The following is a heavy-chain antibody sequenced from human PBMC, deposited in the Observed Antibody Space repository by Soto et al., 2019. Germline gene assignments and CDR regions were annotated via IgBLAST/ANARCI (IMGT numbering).Heavy chain of an antibody. V-gene: IGHV3-48*02. J-gene: IGHJ4*02. Sequence: GGSLRLSCAASGFTFSSHSINWVRQAPGKGLEWVSYISGSGATKYYADSVKGRFTISRDNARNSLYLQMSSLSDEDTAVYYCARAIRGFSYVVDYWGQGPLVTVSS. CDR1: GFTFSSHS. D-gene: IGHD5-18*01. CDR3: ARAIRGFSYVVDY. CDR2: ISGSGATK.